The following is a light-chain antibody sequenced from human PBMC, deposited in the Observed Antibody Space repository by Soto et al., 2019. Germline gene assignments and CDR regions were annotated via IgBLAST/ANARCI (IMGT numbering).Light chain of an antibody. CDR2: DTS. V-gene: IGKV3-11*01. CDR1: QSVSSY. CDR3: QQRSNWPPLFT. Sequence: EIVLTQSPATLSLSPGERATLSCRASQSVSSYLAWYQQKPGQAPRLVIYDTSTRATGIPARFSGRGSGTDFTLTISSLEPEDFAVYYCQQRSNWPPLFTFGPGTKVEIK. J-gene: IGKJ3*01.